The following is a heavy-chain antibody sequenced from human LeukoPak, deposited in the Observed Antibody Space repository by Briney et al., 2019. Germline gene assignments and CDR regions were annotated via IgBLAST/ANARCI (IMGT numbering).Heavy chain of an antibody. CDR3: ARDLRYYDFWSGYLASSDAFYI. CDR2: IRYDGSSK. D-gene: IGHD3-3*01. J-gene: IGHJ3*02. CDR1: GFTFSSYA. Sequence: GGSLRLSCAASGFTFSSYAMHWVRQAPGKGLEWVSFIRYDGSSKYYADSVKGRFTISRDKSRNTLYLEMSSLRPEDTAVYYCARDLRYYDFWSGYLASSDAFYIWGQGTMVTVSS. V-gene: IGHV3-30*02.